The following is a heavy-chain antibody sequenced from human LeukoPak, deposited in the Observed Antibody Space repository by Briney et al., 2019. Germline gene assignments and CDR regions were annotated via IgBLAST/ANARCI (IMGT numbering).Heavy chain of an antibody. CDR2: IKPDGSEK. D-gene: IGHD2-2*02. CDR1: GFTFSSYG. Sequence: GGSLRLSCAASGFTFSSYGMHWVRQAPGKGLEWVANIKPDGSEKECVDSVKGRFTISRDNARNSLYLQMDSLRAEDTAVYYCARGVLPGVIHWSLDYWGQGALVTVSS. CDR3: ARGVLPGVIHWSLDY. J-gene: IGHJ4*02. V-gene: IGHV3-7*01.